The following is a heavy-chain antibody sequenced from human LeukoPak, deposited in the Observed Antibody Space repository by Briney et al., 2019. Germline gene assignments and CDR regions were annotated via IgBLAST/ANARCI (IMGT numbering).Heavy chain of an antibody. CDR1: GGSISSYY. Sequence: SETLSLTCTVSGGSISSYYWSWIRQPPGKGLEWIGYIYYSGSTNYNPSLKSRVTISVDTSKNQFSLKLSSVTAADTAVYYCARHGYYDSSGYYQFDYWGQGTLVTVSS. D-gene: IGHD3-22*01. CDR3: ARHGYYDSSGYYQFDY. CDR2: IYYSGST. V-gene: IGHV4-59*08. J-gene: IGHJ4*02.